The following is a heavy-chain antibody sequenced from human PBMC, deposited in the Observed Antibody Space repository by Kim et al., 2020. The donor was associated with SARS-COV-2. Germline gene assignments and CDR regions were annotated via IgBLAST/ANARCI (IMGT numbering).Heavy chain of an antibody. Sequence: PSLESRVTISVDTSKNQFSLQLSSVTAADTAVYYCAREEWGQQLGEGFDYWGQGTLVTVSS. CDR3: AREEWGQQLGEGFDY. V-gene: IGHV4-34*01. J-gene: IGHJ4*02. D-gene: IGHD6-13*01.